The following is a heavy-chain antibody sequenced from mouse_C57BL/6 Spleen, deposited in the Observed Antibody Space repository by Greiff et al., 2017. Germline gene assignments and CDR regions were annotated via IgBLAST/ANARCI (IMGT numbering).Heavy chain of an antibody. J-gene: IGHJ3*01. CDR3: GRGGECWFAD. Sequence: EVQLQQSGPELVKPGASVKMSCKASGYTFTDYNMHWVKQSHGKSLEWIGYINPNNGGTSYNQKFKGKATLTVNKSSSAAYMELRSLTSEYYSAKFCGRGGECWFADWGPGTLVTVYA. CDR2: INPNNGGT. CDR1: GYTFTDYN. V-gene: IGHV1-22*01.